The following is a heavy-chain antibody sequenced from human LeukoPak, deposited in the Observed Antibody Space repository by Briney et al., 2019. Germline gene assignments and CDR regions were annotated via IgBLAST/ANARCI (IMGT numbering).Heavy chain of an antibody. J-gene: IGHJ6*02. D-gene: IGHD2-15*01. V-gene: IGHV3-33*01. CDR3: AREYCSGGSCYSDYYGMDV. CDR2: IWEDGGNK. CDR1: GFTFSSYG. Sequence: GGSLRLSCAASGFTFSSYGMHWVRQAPGKGLEWVAVIWEDGGNKYYADSVKGRFTISRDNSKNTLYLRMNRLRADDTAVYYCAREYCSGGSCYSDYYGMDVWGQGTTVTVSS.